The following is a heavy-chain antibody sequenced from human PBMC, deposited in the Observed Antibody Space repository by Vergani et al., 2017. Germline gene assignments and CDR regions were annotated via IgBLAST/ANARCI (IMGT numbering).Heavy chain of an antibody. Sequence: EVQLVESGGGLEQPGWSLRLSCRASGFTFTDYGISWVRQAPGKGLEWVGFVRNKEDGGTPEHAASVKGRFTISRDDSKAIAYLQMNSLKTEDTAVYYCAKDPRVGGYDNWFDPWGQGTLVTVSS. J-gene: IGHJ5*02. V-gene: IGHV3-49*04. D-gene: IGHD5-12*01. CDR3: AKDPRVGGYDNWFDP. CDR1: GFTFTDYG. CDR2: VRNKEDGGTP.